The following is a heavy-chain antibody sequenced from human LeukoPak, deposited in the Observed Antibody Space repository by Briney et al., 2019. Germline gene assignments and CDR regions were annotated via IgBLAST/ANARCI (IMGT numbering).Heavy chain of an antibody. Sequence: GGSLRLXCEASGFTFSSYSMNWGRQAPGKGLEWVSSISSSSSYIYYADSLKGRFTISRDNAKNSLYLQMNSLRAEDTAVYYCARDMDYPVEYYYYYMDVWGKGTTVTVSS. CDR3: ARDMDYPVEYYYYYMDV. V-gene: IGHV3-21*01. D-gene: IGHD3/OR15-3a*01. CDR1: GFTFSSYS. CDR2: ISSSSSYI. J-gene: IGHJ6*03.